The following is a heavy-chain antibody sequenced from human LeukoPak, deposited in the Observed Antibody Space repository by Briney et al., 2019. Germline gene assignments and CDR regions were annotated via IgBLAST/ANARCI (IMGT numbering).Heavy chain of an antibody. V-gene: IGHV4-34*01. Sequence: PSETLSLTCAVYGGSFSGYYWTWIRQAPGKGLEWIGEINPSGRISYNPSLKSRVTISVDTSKNQFSLKLSSVTAADTAVYYCAGPSEYGDYASGLWGQGTLVTVSS. CDR3: AGPSEYGDYASGL. CDR1: GGSFSGYY. CDR2: INPSGRI. J-gene: IGHJ4*02. D-gene: IGHD4-17*01.